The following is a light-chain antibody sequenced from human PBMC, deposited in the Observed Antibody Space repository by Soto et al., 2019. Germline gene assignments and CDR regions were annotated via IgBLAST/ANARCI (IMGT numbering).Light chain of an antibody. J-gene: IGKJ3*01. CDR3: QQRSNWPLT. Sequence: EIVLTQSPGTVSFSPGERATLSCRASQSVSSSFLSWYQQKPGQAPRLLIYDASNRATGIPARFTGSGSGTDFTLTISSLEPEDFAVYYCQQRSNWPLTFGPGTKVDIK. V-gene: IGKV3-11*01. CDR2: DAS. CDR1: QSVSSSF.